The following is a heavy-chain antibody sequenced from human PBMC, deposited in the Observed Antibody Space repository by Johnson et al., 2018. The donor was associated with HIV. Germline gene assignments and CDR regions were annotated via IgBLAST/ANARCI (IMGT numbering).Heavy chain of an antibody. Sequence: VQVVESGGGLVQPGGSLRLSCAASGFTLSHYGMTWVRQAPGKGLEWVSGINWNGGSTDYADSVSGRFTISRDNAKNSLYLQMNSLRAEDTALYYCAREGTTGRNDAFNIWG. CDR1: GFTLSHYG. CDR2: INWNGGST. V-gene: IGHV3-20*04. CDR3: AREGTTGRNDAFNI. J-gene: IGHJ3*02. D-gene: IGHD1-1*01.